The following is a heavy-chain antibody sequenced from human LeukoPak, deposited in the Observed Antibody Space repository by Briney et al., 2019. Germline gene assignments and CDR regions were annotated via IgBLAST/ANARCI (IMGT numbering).Heavy chain of an antibody. V-gene: IGHV3-33*01. CDR2: IWYDGSNK. CDR1: GFTFSSYG. J-gene: IGHJ4*02. Sequence: GGSLRLSCAASGFTFSSYGMHWVRQAPGKGLEWVAVIWYDGSNKYYADSVKGRFTISRDNSKNTLYLQMNSLRAGDTAVYYCARESGDYPFDYWGQGTLVTVSS. D-gene: IGHD4-17*01. CDR3: ARESGDYPFDY.